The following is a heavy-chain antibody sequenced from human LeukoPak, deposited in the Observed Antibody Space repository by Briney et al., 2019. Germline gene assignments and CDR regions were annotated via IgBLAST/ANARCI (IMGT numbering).Heavy chain of an antibody. CDR1: GYTFTSYY. CDR2: INPSGGST. D-gene: IGHD3/OR15-3a*01. J-gene: IGHJ5*02. Sequence: ASVKVSCKASGYTFTSYYMHWVRQAPGQGLEWMGIINPSGGSTTYVQRFQGRVTMTRDTSTSTVYMELSSLRSEDTAVYYCTRGLNSYNWFDPWGQGTLVTVSS. CDR3: TRGLNSYNWFDP. V-gene: IGHV1-46*03.